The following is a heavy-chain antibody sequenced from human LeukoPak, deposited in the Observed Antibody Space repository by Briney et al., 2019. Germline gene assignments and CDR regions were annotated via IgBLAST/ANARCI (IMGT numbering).Heavy chain of an antibody. CDR2: IKEDGSEK. D-gene: IGHD2-15*01. CDR3: AKRYCSGGSCGFFDY. J-gene: IGHJ4*02. V-gene: IGHV3-7*03. CDR1: GFTFSSYW. Sequence: GGSLRLSCAASGFTFSSYWMNWVRQAPGKGLEWVANIKEDGSEKYYVDSVKGRFTISRDNAKNLLHLQMNSLRAEDTALYYCAKRYCSGGSCGFFDYWGQGTLVTVSS.